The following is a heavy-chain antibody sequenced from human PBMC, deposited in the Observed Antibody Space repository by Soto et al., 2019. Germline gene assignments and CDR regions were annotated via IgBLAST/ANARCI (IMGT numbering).Heavy chain of an antibody. CDR3: ARGRYYYDSSGPWAFDI. CDR1: GYTFTSYS. Sequence: GASVKVSCKASGYTFTSYSMHWVRHAPGQRLEWMGWINAGNGNTKYSQKFQGRVTITRDTSASTAYMELSSLRSEDTAVYYCARGRYYYDSSGPWAFDIWGQGTMVTVSS. CDR2: INAGNGNT. V-gene: IGHV1-3*01. J-gene: IGHJ3*02. D-gene: IGHD3-22*01.